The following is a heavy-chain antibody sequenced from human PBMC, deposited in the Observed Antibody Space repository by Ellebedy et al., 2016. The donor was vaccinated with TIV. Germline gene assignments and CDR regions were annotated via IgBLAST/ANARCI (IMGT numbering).Heavy chain of an antibody. D-gene: IGHD3-10*01. J-gene: IGHJ3*02. V-gene: IGHV4-4*02. Sequence: MPSETLSLTCGVSGGSISSTNWWSWVRQPPGKGLEWIGEIYLSWSTNYNPSLKSRATISVDKSKKQLSLKLSSVTAADTAVYYCAIYGPGSYNLDAFDIWGQGTMVTVSS. CDR3: AIYGPGSYNLDAFDI. CDR1: GGSISSTNW. CDR2: IYLSWST.